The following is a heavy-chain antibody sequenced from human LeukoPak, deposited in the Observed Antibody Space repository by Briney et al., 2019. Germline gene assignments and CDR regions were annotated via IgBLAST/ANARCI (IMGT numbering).Heavy chain of an antibody. J-gene: IGHJ4*02. CDR1: GYTFTSYG. CDR2: ISAYNGDT. CDR3: ARDYYGSPPLDY. V-gene: IGHV1-18*01. D-gene: IGHD3-10*01. Sequence: ASVKVSCKASGYTFTSYGISWVRQAPGQGLEWMGWISAYNGDTNYAQKLQGRVTMTTDTSTSKAYMELRSLRSDDTAMYYCARDYYGSPPLDYWGQGTLVTVSS.